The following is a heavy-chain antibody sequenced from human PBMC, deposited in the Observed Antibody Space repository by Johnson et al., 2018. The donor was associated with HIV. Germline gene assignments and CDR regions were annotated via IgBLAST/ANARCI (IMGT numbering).Heavy chain of an antibody. D-gene: IGHD6-19*01. CDR2: ISFDGKTK. CDR3: ARDGYSSGWYGNDAFDI. V-gene: IGHV3-30*04. CDR1: GITFSRFP. J-gene: IGHJ3*02. Sequence: QVQLVESGGGVVQPGRSLRLSCAASGITFSRFPMNWVRQAPGKGLEWVAVISFDGKTKFYADSVKGRFTISRDNSRNTLYLQMNSLKAEDTAVYYCARDGYSSGWYGNDAFDIWGQGTMVTVSS.